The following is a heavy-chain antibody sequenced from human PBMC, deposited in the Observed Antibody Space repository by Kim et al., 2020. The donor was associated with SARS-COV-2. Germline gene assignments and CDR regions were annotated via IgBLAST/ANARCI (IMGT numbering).Heavy chain of an antibody. D-gene: IGHD4-17*01. CDR2: IYSGGST. CDR1: GFTVSSNY. V-gene: IGHV3-53*01. CDR3: ARDQTRDPTTVTTAGFDYSGYYGMDV. J-gene: IGHJ6*02. Sequence: GGSLRLSCAASGFTVSSNYMSWVRQAPGKGLEWVSVIYSGGSTYYADSVKGRFTISRDNSKNTLYLQMNSLRAEDTAVYYCARDQTRDPTTVTTAGFDYSGYYGMDVWGQGTTVTVSS.